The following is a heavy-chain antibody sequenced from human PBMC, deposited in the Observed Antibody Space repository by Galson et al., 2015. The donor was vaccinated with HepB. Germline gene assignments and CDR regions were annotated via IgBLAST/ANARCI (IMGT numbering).Heavy chain of an antibody. CDR2: ISSSSSYI. Sequence: SLRLSCAASGFTFSSYSMNWVRQAPGKGLEWVSSISSSSSYIYYADSVKGRFTISRDNAKNSLYLQMNSLRAEDTAAYYCARTVVPAAITWFDPWGQGTLVTVSS. V-gene: IGHV3-21*01. J-gene: IGHJ5*02. CDR3: ARTVVPAAITWFDP. D-gene: IGHD2-2*02. CDR1: GFTFSSYS.